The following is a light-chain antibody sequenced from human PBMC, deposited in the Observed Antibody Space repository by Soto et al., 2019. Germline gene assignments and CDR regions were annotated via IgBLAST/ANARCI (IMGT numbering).Light chain of an antibody. J-gene: IGLJ3*02. CDR1: GSNIGSNA. Sequence: QPVLTQPTSVSEAPRQRGTISCSGSGSNIGSNAVNWYQQLPGKAPRLLIYYDDLVPSGVSDRFSGSRSGTSASLAIRGLQSEDEADYYCSAWDDSLNGPVFGGGTKLTVL. CDR3: SAWDDSLNGPV. V-gene: IGLV1-36*01. CDR2: YDD.